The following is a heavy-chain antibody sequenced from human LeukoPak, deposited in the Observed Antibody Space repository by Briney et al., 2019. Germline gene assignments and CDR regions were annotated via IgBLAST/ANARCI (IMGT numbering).Heavy chain of an antibody. CDR3: ARGSSGWRGNYYYYYMDV. CDR2: ISSSGSTI. V-gene: IGHV3-11*01. D-gene: IGHD6-19*01. CDR1: GFPFMDYY. J-gene: IGHJ6*03. Sequence: GSPNPSFAASGFPFMDYYMSWLRPAPGKGLEWVSYISSSGSTIYYADSVKGRFTISRDNAKNSLYLQMNSLRAEDTAVYYCARGSSGWRGNYYYYYMDVWGKGTTVTVSS.